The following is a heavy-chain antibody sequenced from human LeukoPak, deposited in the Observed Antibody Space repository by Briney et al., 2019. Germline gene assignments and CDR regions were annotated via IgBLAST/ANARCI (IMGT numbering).Heavy chain of an antibody. Sequence: GASVKLSCKASGYTFTDYYMHWVRHAPGQGLEWMGWINPNSGGTNYAQKFQGRVTMTRDTSISTAYMELSRLRSDDTAVYYCAREGPIVGATHLVDYWGQGTLVTVSS. J-gene: IGHJ4*02. CDR1: GYTFTDYY. D-gene: IGHD1-26*01. CDR3: AREGPIVGATHLVDY. CDR2: INPNSGGT. V-gene: IGHV1-2*02.